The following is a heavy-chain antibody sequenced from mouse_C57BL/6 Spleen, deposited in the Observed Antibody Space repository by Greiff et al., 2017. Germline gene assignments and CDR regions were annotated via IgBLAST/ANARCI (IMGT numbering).Heavy chain of an antibody. V-gene: IGHV1-55*01. Sequence: VQLQQPGAELVKPGASVKMSCTASGYTFTSYWITWVKQTPGQGLEWIGDIYPGSGSTNYNAKFKSKATLTVDTSASTAYMQLSSLTSEDSAVYYCARGAMDYWGQGTSVTVSS. CDR2: IYPGSGST. CDR1: GYTFTSYW. J-gene: IGHJ4*01. CDR3: ARGAMDY.